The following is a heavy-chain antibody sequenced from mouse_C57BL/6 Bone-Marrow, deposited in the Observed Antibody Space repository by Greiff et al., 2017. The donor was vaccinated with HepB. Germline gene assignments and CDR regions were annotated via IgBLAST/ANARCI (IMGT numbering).Heavy chain of an antibody. CDR3: AITTVVATDYAMDY. J-gene: IGHJ4*01. V-gene: IGHV1-82*01. D-gene: IGHD1-1*01. CDR1: GYAFSSSW. Sequence: QVQLQQSGPELVKPGALVKISCKASGYAFSSSWMNWVKQRPGKGLEWIGRIYPGDGDTNYNGKFKGKATLTADKSSSTAYMQLSSLTSEDSAVYFCAITTVVATDYAMDYWGQGTSVTVSS. CDR2: IYPGDGDT.